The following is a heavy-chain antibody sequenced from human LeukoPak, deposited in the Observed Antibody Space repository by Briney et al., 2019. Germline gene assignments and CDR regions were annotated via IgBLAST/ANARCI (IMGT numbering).Heavy chain of an antibody. Sequence: GGSLRLSCAASGFTFNDYVMSWVRQAPGKGLEWVSGIDYSGGNTNYADSVLGRFTVSRDNSKNTLYLQMNSLRAEDTAVYYCVATRVCGGVLLRPNCLYFENWGQGTLVTVSS. CDR2: IDYSGGNT. D-gene: IGHD3-10*01. V-gene: IGHV3-23*01. J-gene: IGHJ4*02. CDR3: VATRVCGGVLLRPNCLYFEN. CDR1: GFTFNDYV.